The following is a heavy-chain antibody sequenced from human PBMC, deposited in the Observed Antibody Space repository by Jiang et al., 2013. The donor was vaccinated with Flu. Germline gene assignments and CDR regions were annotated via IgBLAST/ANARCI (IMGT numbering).Heavy chain of an antibody. V-gene: IGHV4-59*01. J-gene: IGHJ4*02. CDR3: ARDDVALDY. Sequence: LKPSETLSLTCTVSGGSISSYYWSWIRQPPGKGLEWIGYIYYSGSTNYNPSLKSRVTISVDTSKNQFSLKLSSVTAADTAVYYCARDDVALDYWGQGTLVTVSS. CDR2: IYYSGST. D-gene: IGHD2-15*01. CDR1: GGSISSYY.